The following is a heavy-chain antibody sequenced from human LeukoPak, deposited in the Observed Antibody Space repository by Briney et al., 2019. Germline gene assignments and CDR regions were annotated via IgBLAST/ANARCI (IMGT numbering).Heavy chain of an antibody. CDR2: IIPMFGTA. J-gene: IGHJ3*02. Sequence: SVTVSCKASGGTFSSHGITWVRQAPGQGLEWMGGIIPMFGTANYAQKFQGRVTITADKSTSTAYMDLSSLRSEDTAVYYCARDLAGTDAFDIWGQGTMVTVSS. D-gene: IGHD3-10*01. CDR1: GGTFSSHG. V-gene: IGHV1-69*06. CDR3: ARDLAGTDAFDI.